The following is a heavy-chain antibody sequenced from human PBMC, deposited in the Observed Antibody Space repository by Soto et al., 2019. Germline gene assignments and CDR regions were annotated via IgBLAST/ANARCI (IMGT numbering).Heavy chain of an antibody. Sequence: GGALRISCAAPWFTLSNHYMSRVRQAPGKGLEWVSLTYTDGNTYYADSVKGRFIISRDNVENSLYLQMNSLRAEDTAVYYCARTGRSRDYGLWGQGTVVTVSS. J-gene: IGHJ4*01. CDR2: TYTDGNT. CDR3: ARTGRSRDYGL. CDR1: WFTLSNHY. D-gene: IGHD4-17*01. V-gene: IGHV3-53*01.